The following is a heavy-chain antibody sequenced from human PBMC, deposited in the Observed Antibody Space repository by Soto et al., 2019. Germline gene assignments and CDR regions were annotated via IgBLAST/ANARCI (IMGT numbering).Heavy chain of an antibody. D-gene: IGHD2-15*01. V-gene: IGHV3-48*02. J-gene: IGHJ5*02. Sequence: PGGSLRLSCAASGFPLSSYAMNWVRQAPGKGLEWVSYISSSSSNIQYAGSVKGRFTISRDNAKNSLYLQMNSLRDDDTAVYFWGRVCSLPNGWWGCFDPGGREPR. CDR3: GRVCSLPNGWWGCFDP. CDR2: ISSSSSNI. CDR1: GFPLSSYA.